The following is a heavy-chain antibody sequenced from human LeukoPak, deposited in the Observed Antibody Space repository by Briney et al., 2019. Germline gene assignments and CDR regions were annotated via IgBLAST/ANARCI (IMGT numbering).Heavy chain of an antibody. CDR1: GFNFSIYS. CDR3: ARGYAPFDY. V-gene: IGHV3-48*01. D-gene: IGHD2-15*01. J-gene: IGHJ4*02. CDR2: ITRSSTTI. Sequence: GGSLRLSCAASGFNFSIYSMNWVRQAPGKGLEWVSYITRSSTTIYYADSVKGRFTISRDNAKNSLYLQMNSLRAEDTAVYYCARGYAPFDYWGQGTLVTVSS.